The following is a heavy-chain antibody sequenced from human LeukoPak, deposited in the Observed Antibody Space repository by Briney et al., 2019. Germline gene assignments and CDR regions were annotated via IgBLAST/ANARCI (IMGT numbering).Heavy chain of an antibody. Sequence: GGSLRLSCAASGFTFSSYAMSWVRQAPGKGLEWVSAISDSGGSTLYADSVKGRFTISRDNSKNTLFLQMNSPRAEDTAIYYCAKGATAARFLFDYWGQGTLVTVSP. V-gene: IGHV3-23*01. J-gene: IGHJ4*02. CDR1: GFTFSSYA. D-gene: IGHD6-6*01. CDR3: AKGATAARFLFDY. CDR2: ISDSGGST.